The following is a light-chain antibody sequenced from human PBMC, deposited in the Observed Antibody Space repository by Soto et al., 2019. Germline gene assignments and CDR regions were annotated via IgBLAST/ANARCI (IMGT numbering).Light chain of an antibody. Sequence: QSVLTQPSSLSASPGASASLTCTLRSGINVGAYTLYWYQQKTGSPPQYLLRYKSDSDKQQGSGVPSRFSGSKDASANAGILVISGLQSDDEADYYCLIWHSSAWVFGGGTKLTVL. CDR1: SGINVGAYT. J-gene: IGLJ3*02. V-gene: IGLV5-45*03. CDR2: YKSDSDK. CDR3: LIWHSSAWV.